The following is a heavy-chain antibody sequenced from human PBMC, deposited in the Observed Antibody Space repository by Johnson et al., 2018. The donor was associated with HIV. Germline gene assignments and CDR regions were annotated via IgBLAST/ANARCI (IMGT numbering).Heavy chain of an antibody. CDR2: IYSGGST. V-gene: IGHV3-66*02. CDR3: ARDFGLFLGKDDAFDI. D-gene: IGHD7-27*01. J-gene: IGHJ3*02. CDR1: GVIFSDYY. Sequence: MQLVESGGGLVKTGGSLRLSCAVSGVIFSDYYMSWIRQAPGKGLEWVSVIYSGGSTNYADSVKGRFTISRDNSKNTLYLQMNSLRAEDTAVYYCARDFGLFLGKDDAFDIWGQGTMVTVSS.